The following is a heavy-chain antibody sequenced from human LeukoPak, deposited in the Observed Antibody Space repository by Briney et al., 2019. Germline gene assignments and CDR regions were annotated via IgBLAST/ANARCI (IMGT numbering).Heavy chain of an antibody. CDR2: INPSGDST. V-gene: IGHV1-46*01. CDR3: ARDGAVGYDFWSGYPLYY. CDR1: GYTFTIYY. Sequence: ASVTVSCTASGYTFTIYYMHWVRQAPGQGLEWMGIINPSGDSTTYAQKFQGRVTMTRDTSTSTVYMELSSLRSEDTAVYYCARDGAVGYDFWSGYPLYYWGQGTLVTVSS. D-gene: IGHD3-3*01. J-gene: IGHJ4*02.